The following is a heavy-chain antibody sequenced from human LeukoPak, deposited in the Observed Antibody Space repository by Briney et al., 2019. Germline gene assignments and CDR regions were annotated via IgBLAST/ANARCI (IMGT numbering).Heavy chain of an antibody. Sequence: GGSLRLSCAASGFTLSDYYMSWIRQAPGKGLEWVSYSSSSGTTIYYADSVKGRFAISRDNAKNSLYLQMNSLRAEDTAVHYCARRRDFIDYWGQGTLVTVSS. D-gene: IGHD3/OR15-3a*01. CDR2: SSSSGTTI. V-gene: IGHV3-11*01. J-gene: IGHJ4*02. CDR1: GFTLSDYY. CDR3: ARRRDFIDY.